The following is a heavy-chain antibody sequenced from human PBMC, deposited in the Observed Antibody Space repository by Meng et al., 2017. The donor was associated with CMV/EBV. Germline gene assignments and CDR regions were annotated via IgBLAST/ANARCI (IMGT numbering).Heavy chain of an antibody. Sequence: GESLKISCTASGFTFGDYAMSWVRQAPGKGLEWVGFIRSKAYSGTTEYAASVKGRFTISRDDSKSIAYLQMNSLKTEDTAVYYCTRDITMVRGVIGRGMDVWGQGTTVTVSS. D-gene: IGHD3-10*01. CDR2: IRSKAYSGTT. CDR3: TRDITMVRGVIGRGMDV. J-gene: IGHJ6*02. V-gene: IGHV3-49*04. CDR1: GFTFGDYA.